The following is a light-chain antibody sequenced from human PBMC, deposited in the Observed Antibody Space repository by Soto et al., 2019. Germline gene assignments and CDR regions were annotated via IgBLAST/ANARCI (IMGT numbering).Light chain of an antibody. V-gene: IGLV1-40*01. CDR2: GNS. Sequence: QSVLTQPPSVSGAPGQRVTISCTGSSSNIGAGYDVHWYQQLPGTAPKLLIYGNSNRPSGVPDRFSGSKSGTSASLAITGLQAEDEADYYCQSDDSSLSGSVFGGGAKRTV. CDR3: QSDDSSLSGSV. CDR1: SSNIGAGYD. J-gene: IGLJ3*02.